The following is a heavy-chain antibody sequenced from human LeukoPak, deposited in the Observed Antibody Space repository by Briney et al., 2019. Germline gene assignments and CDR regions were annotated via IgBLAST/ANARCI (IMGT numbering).Heavy chain of an antibody. CDR1: GGSISSGDYY. CDR2: IYYSGSA. CDR3: ASGLLSGTRDFDY. J-gene: IGHJ4*02. Sequence: SETLSLTCTVSGGSISSGDYYWSWIRQPPGKGLEWIGYIYYSGSAYYNPSLKSRVTISVDTSKNQFSLKLSSVTAADTAVYYCASGLLSGTRDFDYWGQGTLVTVSS. D-gene: IGHD1/OR15-1a*01. V-gene: IGHV4-30-4*01.